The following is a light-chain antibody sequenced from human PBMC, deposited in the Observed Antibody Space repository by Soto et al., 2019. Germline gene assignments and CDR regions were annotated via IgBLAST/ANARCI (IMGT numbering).Light chain of an antibody. V-gene: IGLV2-14*01. Sequence: QSALTQPASVSGSPGQSITISCTGTRSDIGGYNSVSWFQQYPGKAPELLISEVTNRPSGVSNRFSGSKVDSTASLTISGLQAEDEADYYCASYTTTGTVLFGAGTKVTVL. CDR3: ASYTTTGTVL. CDR1: RSDIGGYNS. CDR2: EVT. J-gene: IGLJ2*01.